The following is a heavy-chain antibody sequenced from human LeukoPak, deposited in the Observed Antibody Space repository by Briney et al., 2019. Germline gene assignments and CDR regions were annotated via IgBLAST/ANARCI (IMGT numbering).Heavy chain of an antibody. Sequence: SETLSLTCTVSGYSISSGYYWSWIRQPPGKGLEWIGEMNHSGSINNNPSLKSRVNVSLDTSKNQFSLKLRSVTAADTAVYYCARYILGSSGPFDPWGQGTLVTVSS. J-gene: IGHJ5*02. CDR1: GYSISSGYY. V-gene: IGHV4-38-2*02. D-gene: IGHD3-16*01. CDR3: ARYILGSSGPFDP. CDR2: MNHSGSI.